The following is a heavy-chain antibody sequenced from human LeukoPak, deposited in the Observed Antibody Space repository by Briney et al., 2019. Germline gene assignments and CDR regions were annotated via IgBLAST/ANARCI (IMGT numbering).Heavy chain of an antibody. CDR3: AKTSSGWPIYYYYGMDV. V-gene: IGHV3-48*02. CDR1: GFTFSSYS. J-gene: IGHJ6*02. CDR2: ISSSSSTI. D-gene: IGHD6-19*01. Sequence: GGSLRLSCAVSGFTFSSYSMSWVRQAPGKGLEWVSYISSSSSTIYYADSVKGRFTISRDNAKNSLYLQMNSLRDEDTAVYYCAKTSSGWPIYYYYGMDVWGQGTTVTVSS.